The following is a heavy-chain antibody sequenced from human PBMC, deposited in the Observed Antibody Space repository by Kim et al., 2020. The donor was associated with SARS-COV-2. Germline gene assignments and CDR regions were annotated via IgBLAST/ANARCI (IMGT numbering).Heavy chain of an antibody. J-gene: IGHJ6*02. CDR2: ISSSSSYI. V-gene: IGHV3-21*01. Sequence: GGSLRLSCAASGFTFSSYSMNWVRQAPGKGLEWVSSISSSSSYIYYADSVKGRFNISRDNAKNSLYLQMNSLRAEDTAVDYCARDGAYDILTGSYYYYGMDVWGQGTKVPVSS. D-gene: IGHD3-9*01. CDR3: ARDGAYDILTGSYYYYGMDV. CDR1: GFTFSSYS.